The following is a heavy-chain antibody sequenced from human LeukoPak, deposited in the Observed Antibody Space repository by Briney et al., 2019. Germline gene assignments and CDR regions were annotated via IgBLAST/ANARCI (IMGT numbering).Heavy chain of an antibody. CDR3: ARGYRSGDFDY. D-gene: IGHD3-10*01. Sequence: GGSLRLSCAASGFTFSSYWMHWARQAPGKGLVWVSVSRMNSDVSSRSYADSVKGRFTISRDNAKNTLYLQMNSLRAEDTAVYYCARGYRSGDFDYWGQGTLVTVSS. CDR1: GFTFSSYW. J-gene: IGHJ4*02. CDR2: MNSDVSSR. V-gene: IGHV3-74*01.